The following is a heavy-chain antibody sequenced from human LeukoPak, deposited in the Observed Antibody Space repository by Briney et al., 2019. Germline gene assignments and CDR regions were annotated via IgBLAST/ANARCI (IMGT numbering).Heavy chain of an antibody. CDR3: TRQWFGELFSVFDY. Sequence: SETLSLTCTVSHFISSYYWSWIRQPPGKGLEWIGYISYSGSTHYNPSLKSRLTISIDTSKNQFSLKLTSVTAADTAVYYCTRQWFGELFSVFDYWGHGSLVTVSS. CDR1: HFISSYY. V-gene: IGHV4-59*08. J-gene: IGHJ4*01. CDR2: ISYSGST. D-gene: IGHD3-10*01.